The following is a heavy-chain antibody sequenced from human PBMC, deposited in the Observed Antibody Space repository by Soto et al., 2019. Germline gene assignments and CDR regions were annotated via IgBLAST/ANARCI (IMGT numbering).Heavy chain of an antibody. CDR1: GFTFSNYG. J-gene: IGHJ3*02. CDR3: AKPHSSGYYSDAFDI. D-gene: IGHD3-22*01. Sequence: QVQLAESGGGVVQPGGSLRLSCAASGFTFSNYGMHWVRQAPGKGVEWVAIISYDGSYNYYADSVKGRFTISRDNSKNTMYLQVNSLRAEDTAVYYCAKPHSSGYYSDAFDIWGQGTMVTVSS. V-gene: IGHV3-30*18. CDR2: ISYDGSYN.